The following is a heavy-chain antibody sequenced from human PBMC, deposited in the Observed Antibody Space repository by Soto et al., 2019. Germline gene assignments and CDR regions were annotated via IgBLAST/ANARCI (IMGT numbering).Heavy chain of an antibody. CDR2: IKSKTDCVTT. J-gene: IGHJ4*02. Sequence: GSLRLPCSASGFTFSNAWMSWVRQAPGKGLEWVGRIKSKTDCVTTDYAAPVKGRFTISRDDSKNTLYLQMNSLKTEDTAVYYCNTDSIYYDSSGYADYWGQGTLVTVYS. D-gene: IGHD3-22*01. CDR1: GFTFSNAW. CDR3: NTDSIYYDSSGYADY. V-gene: IGHV3-15*01.